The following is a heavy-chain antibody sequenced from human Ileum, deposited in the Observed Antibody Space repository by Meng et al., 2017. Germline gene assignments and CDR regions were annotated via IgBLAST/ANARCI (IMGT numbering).Heavy chain of an antibody. CDR2: INHSGST. Sequence: QVQLQQWGAGLLKPSETLSLTCAVYGRSFIVYYWSWIRQPPGKGLXWFGEINHSGSTNYNPSLKSRVTISVDTSKNQFSLKLSSVTAADTAVYYCANSYGYNYWGQGTLVTVSS. D-gene: IGHD5-18*01. J-gene: IGHJ4*02. CDR1: GRSFIVYY. V-gene: IGHV4-34*01. CDR3: ANSYGYNY.